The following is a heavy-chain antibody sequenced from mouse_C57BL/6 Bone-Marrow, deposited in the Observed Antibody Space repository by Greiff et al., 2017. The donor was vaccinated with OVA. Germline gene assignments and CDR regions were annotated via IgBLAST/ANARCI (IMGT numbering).Heavy chain of an antibody. Sequence: VQLQQPGAELVKPGASVKLSCKASGYTFTSYWMQWVKQRPGQGLEWIGEIDTSDSYTNYNQKFKGKATLTVDTSSSTAYMQLSSLTSEDSAVYYCAATGDGSYLFDYWGQGTMVTVSA. J-gene: IGHJ3*01. CDR3: AATGDGSYLFDY. CDR1: GYTFTSYW. V-gene: IGHV1-50*01. CDR2: IDTSDSYT. D-gene: IGHD1-1*02.